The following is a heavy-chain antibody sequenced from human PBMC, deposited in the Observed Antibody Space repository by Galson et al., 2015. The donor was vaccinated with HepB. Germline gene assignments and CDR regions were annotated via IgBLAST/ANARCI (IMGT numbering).Heavy chain of an antibody. J-gene: IGHJ4*02. CDR1: GFTFNTYA. D-gene: IGHD2/OR15-2a*01. CDR2: IKSKTDGGTT. Sequence: SLRLSCAASGFTFNTYAMAWVRQAPGKGLEWVGRIKSKTDGGTTGYAAPVKGRFTISRDDSKNTLYLQMNSLKTEDTAVYYCTTGADIAIVWGQGTLVTVSS. V-gene: IGHV3-15*01. CDR3: TTGADIAIV.